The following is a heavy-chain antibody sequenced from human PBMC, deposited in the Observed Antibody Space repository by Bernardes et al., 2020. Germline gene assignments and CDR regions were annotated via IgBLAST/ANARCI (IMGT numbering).Heavy chain of an antibody. V-gene: IGHV1-18*01. Sequence: ASMKVSCKASGYTFTSYGISWVRQAPGQGLEWMGWISAYNGNTNYAQKLQGRVTMTTDTSTSTAYMELRSLRSDDTAVYYCARDRSKLRYFDWLSGSYYGMDVWGQGTTVTVSS. J-gene: IGHJ6*02. CDR3: ARDRSKLRYFDWLSGSYYGMDV. D-gene: IGHD3-9*01. CDR1: GYTFTSYG. CDR2: ISAYNGNT.